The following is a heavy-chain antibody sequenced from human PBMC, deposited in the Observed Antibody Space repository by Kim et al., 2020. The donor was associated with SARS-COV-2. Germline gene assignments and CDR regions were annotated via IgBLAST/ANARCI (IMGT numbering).Heavy chain of an antibody. CDR3: ARHKTYYYDSSGYFDY. D-gene: IGHD3-22*01. V-gene: IGHV4-39*01. J-gene: IGHJ4*01. Sequence: PSLKSQVTIYVHTSKNQFSLKLSSGTAADTAVYYCARHKTYYYDSSGYFDYWGQGTLVTVSS.